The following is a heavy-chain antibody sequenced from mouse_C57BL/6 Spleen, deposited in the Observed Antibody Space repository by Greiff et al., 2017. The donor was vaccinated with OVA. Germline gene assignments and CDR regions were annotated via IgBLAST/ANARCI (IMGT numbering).Heavy chain of an antibody. D-gene: IGHD2-5*01. J-gene: IGHJ4*01. CDR3: AIYYSNYGGYYAMDY. Sequence: VQRVESGPELVKPGASVKISCKASGYAFSSSWMNWVKQRPGKGLEWIGRIYPGDGDTNYNGKFKGKATLTADKSSSTAYMQLSSLTSEDSAVYFCAIYYSNYGGYYAMDYWGQGTSVTVSS. CDR2: IYPGDGDT. V-gene: IGHV1-82*01. CDR1: GYAFSSSW.